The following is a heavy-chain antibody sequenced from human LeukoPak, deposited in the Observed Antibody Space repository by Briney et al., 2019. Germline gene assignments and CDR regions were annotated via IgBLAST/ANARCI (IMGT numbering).Heavy chain of an antibody. V-gene: IGHV3-23*01. CDR3: ANGWYSSRVLNY. D-gene: IGHD6-13*01. CDR2: ISGSGGST. CDR1: GSTFSSYA. Sequence: QTGGSLRLSCAASGSTFSSYAMSWVRQAPGKGLEWVSAISGSGGSTYYADSVKGRFTISRDNSKNTLYLQMNSLRAEDTAVYYCANGWYSSRVLNYWGQGTLVTVSS. J-gene: IGHJ4*02.